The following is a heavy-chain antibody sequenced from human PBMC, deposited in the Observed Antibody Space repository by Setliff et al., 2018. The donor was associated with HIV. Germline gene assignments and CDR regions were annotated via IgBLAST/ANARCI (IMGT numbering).Heavy chain of an antibody. V-gene: IGHV3-21*01. Sequence: PGGSLRLSCVASGINFSKYSMSWVRQAPGKGLEWISSISDNVNYKYYGDSVKGRFTISRDNAKNSSYLQMNILSAEDTAVYYCAIGLLTGEIDYWGHGTLVTVSS. J-gene: IGHJ4*01. D-gene: IGHD3-9*01. CDR1: GINFSKYS. CDR3: AIGLLTGEIDY. CDR2: ISDNVNYK.